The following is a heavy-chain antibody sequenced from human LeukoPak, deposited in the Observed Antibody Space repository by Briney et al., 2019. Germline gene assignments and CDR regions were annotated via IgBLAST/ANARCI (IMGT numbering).Heavy chain of an antibody. CDR1: GFTFSGSA. J-gene: IGHJ4*02. D-gene: IGHD3-22*01. CDR3: TRRVDSSGYYGIDY. Sequence: GGSLRLSCAASGFTFSGSATHWVRQASGKGLEWVGRIRSKANSYATAYAASVKGRFTISRDDSKNTAYLQMNSLKTEDTAVYHCTRRVDSSGYYGIDYWGQGTLVTVSS. CDR2: IRSKANSYAT. V-gene: IGHV3-73*01.